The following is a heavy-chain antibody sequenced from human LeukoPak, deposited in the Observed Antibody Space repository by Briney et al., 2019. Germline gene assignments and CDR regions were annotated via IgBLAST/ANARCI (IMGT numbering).Heavy chain of an antibody. J-gene: IGHJ3*02. D-gene: IGHD6-6*01. V-gene: IGHV1-2*06. Sequence: SSVKVSCKASGYTFTGYYMHWVRQAPGQGLEWMGRINPNSGGTNYAQKFQGRVTMTRDTSISTAYMDLSRLRSDDTAVYYCAKFSSIAARGDAFDIWGQGTMVTVSS. CDR3: AKFSSIAARGDAFDI. CDR2: INPNSGGT. CDR1: GYTFTGYY.